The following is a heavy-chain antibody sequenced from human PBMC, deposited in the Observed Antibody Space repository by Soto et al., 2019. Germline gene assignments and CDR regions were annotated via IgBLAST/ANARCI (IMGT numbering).Heavy chain of an antibody. J-gene: IGHJ6*02. CDR2: IVVDNGNT. V-gene: IGHV1-58*01. CDR3: AADRYAMDV. Sequence: QRQLVQSGPEVKKPGTSVKVSCKASGFTFTRSAVQWVRQARGQRLEWIGWIVVDNGNTKYAQKFQARVTITSDMSTSTAYLELSSLRSEDTAVYYCAADRYAMDVWGQGTTVTVSS. CDR1: GFTFTRSA.